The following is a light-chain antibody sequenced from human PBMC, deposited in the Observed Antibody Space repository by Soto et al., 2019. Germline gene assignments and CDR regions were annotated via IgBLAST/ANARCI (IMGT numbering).Light chain of an antibody. Sequence: QSALTQPASVSGSPGQSITISCTGTSSDVGGYNYVSWLQQHPGKAPKLMIYEVSNRPSGVSNRFSGSRSGNTASLTISGLQSEDEAEYYCNSYTNNNTFVFGTGTKVTVL. CDR2: EVS. CDR3: NSYTNNNTFV. J-gene: IGLJ1*01. CDR1: SSDVGGYNY. V-gene: IGLV2-14*01.